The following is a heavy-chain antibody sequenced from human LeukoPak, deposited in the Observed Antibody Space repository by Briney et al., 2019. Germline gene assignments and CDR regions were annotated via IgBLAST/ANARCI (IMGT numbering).Heavy chain of an antibody. Sequence: GGSLRLSCAASGFTFRSYSMNWVRQAPGKGLEWVSSISSSSSYIYYADSVKGRFTISRDNAKNSLYLQMNSLRAEDTAVYYCAKGYSSGWSNYWGQGTLVTVSS. CDR1: GFTFRSYS. V-gene: IGHV3-21*01. CDR3: AKGYSSGWSNY. J-gene: IGHJ4*02. CDR2: ISSSSSYI. D-gene: IGHD6-19*01.